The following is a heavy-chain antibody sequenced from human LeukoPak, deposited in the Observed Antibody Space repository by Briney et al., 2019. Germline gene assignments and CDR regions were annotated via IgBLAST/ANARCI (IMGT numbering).Heavy chain of an antibody. D-gene: IGHD3-10*01. Sequence: PSETLSPTCTVSGGSISSYYWSWIRQPPGKGLEWIGYIYYSGSTNYNPSLKSRVTISVDTSKNQFSLKLSSVTAADTAVYYCARDSGGTDAFDIWGQGTMVTVSS. V-gene: IGHV4-59*01. CDR1: GGSISSYY. CDR3: ARDSGGTDAFDI. J-gene: IGHJ3*02. CDR2: IYYSGST.